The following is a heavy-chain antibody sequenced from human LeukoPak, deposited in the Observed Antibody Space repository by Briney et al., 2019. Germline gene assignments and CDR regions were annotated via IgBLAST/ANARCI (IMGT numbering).Heavy chain of an antibody. CDR2: ISYDGSNK. Sequence: GGSLRLSCAASGFTFSSYGMHWVRQAPGKGLEWAAVISYDGSNKYYADSVKGRFTISRDNSKNTLYLQMNSLRAEDTAVYYCARDRRDCSGGSCYYLLSYWGQETLVTVSS. CDR3: ARDRRDCSGGSCYYLLSY. CDR1: GFTFSSYG. D-gene: IGHD2-15*01. V-gene: IGHV3-30*03. J-gene: IGHJ4*02.